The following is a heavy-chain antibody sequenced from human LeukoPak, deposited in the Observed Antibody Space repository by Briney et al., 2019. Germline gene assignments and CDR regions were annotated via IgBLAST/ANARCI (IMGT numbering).Heavy chain of an antibody. CDR2: IYYSGST. D-gene: IGHD3-3*01. CDR3: AADFWSGYTYFDY. Sequence: SETLSLTCTVSGGSISSAGYYWSWIRQHPGKGLEWIGYIYYSGSTYYNPSLKSGVTISVDTSKNQFSLKLSSVTAADTAVYYCAADFWSGYTYFDYWGQGTLVTVSS. J-gene: IGHJ4*02. V-gene: IGHV4-31*03. CDR1: GGSISSAGYY.